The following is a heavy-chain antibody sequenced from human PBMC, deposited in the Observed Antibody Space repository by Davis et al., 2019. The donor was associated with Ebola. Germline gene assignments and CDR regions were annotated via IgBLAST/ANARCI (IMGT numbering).Heavy chain of an antibody. J-gene: IGHJ5*02. D-gene: IGHD3-10*01. CDR2: RHSVSGI. Sequence: PGGPLSPPFPPPGYPAGIDSMIWARQAPGKGLEWLSTRHSVSGIFYADSVRGRFTISADTSKTTLYLQMNSLRVDDTAVYYCATRGPWGQGTLVPVSS. V-gene: IGHV3-53*01. CDR3: ATRGP. CDR1: GYPAGIDS.